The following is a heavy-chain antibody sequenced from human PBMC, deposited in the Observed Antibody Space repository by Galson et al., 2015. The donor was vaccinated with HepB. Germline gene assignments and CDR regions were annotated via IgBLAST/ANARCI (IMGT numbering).Heavy chain of an antibody. CDR1: GFTFSSYG. J-gene: IGHJ3*02. Sequence: SLRLSCAASGFTFSSYGMHWVRQAPGKGLEWVAVIWYDGSNKYYADSVKGRFTISRDNSKNALYLQMNSLRAEDAAVYYCAKGTVVVPPGGDAFDIWGQGTMVTVSS. CDR3: AKGTVVVPPGGDAFDI. CDR2: IWYDGSNK. V-gene: IGHV3-30*18. D-gene: IGHD3-22*01.